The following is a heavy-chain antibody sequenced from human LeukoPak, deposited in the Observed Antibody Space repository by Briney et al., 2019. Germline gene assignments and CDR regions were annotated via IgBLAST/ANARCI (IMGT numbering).Heavy chain of an antibody. D-gene: IGHD6-19*01. CDR1: GGSISSYY. Sequence: PSETLSLTCTVSGGSISSYYWSWIRQPPGKGLEWIGYIYYSGSTNYNPSLKSRVTISVDTSKNQFSLKLSSVTAADTAVYYCARGGEGSGWYSRGNYYYYGMDVWGQGTTVTVSS. CDR2: IYYSGST. J-gene: IGHJ6*02. CDR3: ARGGEGSGWYSRGNYYYYGMDV. V-gene: IGHV4-59*01.